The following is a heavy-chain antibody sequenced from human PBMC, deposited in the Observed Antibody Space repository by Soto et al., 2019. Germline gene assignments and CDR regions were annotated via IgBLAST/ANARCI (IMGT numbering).Heavy chain of an antibody. CDR1: GASISSSIYY. CDR2: IYYSGST. J-gene: IGHJ6*02. CDR3: ARLNAGTTYYYYGMDV. V-gene: IGHV4-39*01. D-gene: IGHD1-7*01. Sequence: TETLSLTCTVSGASISSSIYYWGWIRQPPGKGLEWIGSIYYSGSTYYNPSLKSRVTISVDTSKNQFSLKLSSVTAADTALYYCARLNAGTTYYYYGMDVWGQGTTVT.